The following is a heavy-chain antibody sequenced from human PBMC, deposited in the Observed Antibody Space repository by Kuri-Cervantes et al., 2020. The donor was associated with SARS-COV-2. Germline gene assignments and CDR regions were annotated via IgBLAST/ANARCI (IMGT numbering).Heavy chain of an antibody. CDR2: TYYSGST. Sequence: SETLSLTCTVSGGSISSYYWSWIRQPPGKGLEWIGYTYYSGSTNYNPSLKSRVTISVDTSKNQFSLQLNSVTPEDTAVYYCARDGISSIAARPNWFDPWGQGTLVTVSS. V-gene: IGHV4-59*12. CDR1: GGSISSYY. J-gene: IGHJ5*02. D-gene: IGHD6-6*01. CDR3: ARDGISSIAARPNWFDP.